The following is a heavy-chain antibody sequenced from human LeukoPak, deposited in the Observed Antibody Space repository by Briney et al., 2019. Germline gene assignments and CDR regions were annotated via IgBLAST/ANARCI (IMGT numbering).Heavy chain of an antibody. D-gene: IGHD2-2*01. CDR3: ARRCSSTSCLQY. CDR2: ISSSTI. J-gene: IGHJ4*02. Sequence: PGGSLRLSCAASGFSFSDYHMSWIRQAPGKGLEWISYISSSTIHYAESVEGRFTISRDTAKNSLYLQMNSLRVDDTAVYFCARRCSSTSCLQYWGQGTLVTVSS. CDR1: GFSFSDYH. V-gene: IGHV3-11*04.